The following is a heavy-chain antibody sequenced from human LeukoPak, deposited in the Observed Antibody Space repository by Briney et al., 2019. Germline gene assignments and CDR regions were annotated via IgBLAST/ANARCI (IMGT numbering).Heavy chain of an antibody. Sequence: PSETLSLTCTVSGYSISSGYYWGWIRQPPGKGLEWIGSIFHSGSTSYNPSLKSRVTISIDTSKNQFSLKLSSVTAADTAMYYCARHPGYWGQGTLATVSS. V-gene: IGHV4-38-2*02. CDR2: IFHSGST. CDR3: ARHPGY. D-gene: IGHD3-10*01. CDR1: GYSISSGYY. J-gene: IGHJ4*02.